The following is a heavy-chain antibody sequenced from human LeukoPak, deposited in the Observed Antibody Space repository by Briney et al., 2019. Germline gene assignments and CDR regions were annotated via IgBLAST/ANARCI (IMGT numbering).Heavy chain of an antibody. J-gene: IGHJ4*02. V-gene: IGHV4-30-4*01. Sequence: SETLSLTCTVSGGSISSGDYCWSWIRQPPGKGLEWIRYIYYSGSTYYNPSLKSRVTISVDTSNNQFSLKLSSATAADTAGYYRGRGLVVGAVGYFEYRGQGTLVTVSS. CDR2: IYYSGST. D-gene: IGHD2-15*01. CDR3: GRGLVVGAVGYFEY. CDR1: GGSISSGDYC.